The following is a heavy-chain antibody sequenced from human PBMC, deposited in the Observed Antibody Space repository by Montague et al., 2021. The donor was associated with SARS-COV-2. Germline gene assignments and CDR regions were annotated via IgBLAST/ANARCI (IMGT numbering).Heavy chain of an antibody. Sequence: PALVKPTQTLTLTCTFSGFSLSTSGMCVSWIRQPPGKALEWLARIDWDDDNYYSTSLKTRLTISKDTSKNQVVLTMTNMDPVDTATYYCARRTYDILTGYDYGMDVWGQGTTVTVSS. J-gene: IGHJ6*02. CDR1: GFSLSTSGMC. CDR2: IDWDDDN. D-gene: IGHD3-9*01. CDR3: ARRTYDILTGYDYGMDV. V-gene: IGHV2-70*11.